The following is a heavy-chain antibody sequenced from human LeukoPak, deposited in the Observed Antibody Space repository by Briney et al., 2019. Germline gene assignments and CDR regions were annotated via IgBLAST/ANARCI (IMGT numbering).Heavy chain of an antibody. Sequence: SETLSLTCAVYGGSFSGYYWSWIRQPPGKGLEWIGEINHSGSTNYNPSLKSRVTISVDTSKNQFSLKLSSVTAADTAVYYCAAHIVVVTASVQFDYWGQGTLVTVSS. CDR2: INHSGST. D-gene: IGHD2-21*02. V-gene: IGHV4-34*01. CDR3: AAHIVVVTASVQFDY. CDR1: GGSFSGYY. J-gene: IGHJ4*02.